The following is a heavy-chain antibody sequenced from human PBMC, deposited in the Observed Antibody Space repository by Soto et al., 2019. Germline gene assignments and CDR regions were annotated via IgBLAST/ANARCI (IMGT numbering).Heavy chain of an antibody. CDR1: GGSISSYY. Sequence: SETLSLTCTVSGGSISSYYWSWIRQPPGKGLEWIGYIYYSGSTNYNPSLKSRVTISVDTSKNQFSLKLSSVTAADTAVYYCARHSTSGEDIGATITGRYYYYMDVWGKGTTVTVSS. V-gene: IGHV4-59*08. D-gene: IGHD5-12*01. CDR2: IYYSGST. J-gene: IGHJ6*03. CDR3: ARHSTSGEDIGATITGRYYYYMDV.